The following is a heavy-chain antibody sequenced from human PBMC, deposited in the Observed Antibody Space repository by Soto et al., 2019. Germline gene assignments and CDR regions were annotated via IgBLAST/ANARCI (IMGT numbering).Heavy chain of an antibody. CDR1: GYSFTSYW. CDR3: ARALDSSSWYFRRAFDI. J-gene: IGHJ3*02. Sequence: GESLKISCKGSGYSFTSYWIGWVRQMPGKGLEWMGIIYPGDSDTRYSPSFQGQVTISADKSISTAYLQWSSLKASDTAIYYCARALDSSSWYFRRAFDIWGQGTMVTVSS. V-gene: IGHV5-51*01. D-gene: IGHD6-13*01. CDR2: IYPGDSDT.